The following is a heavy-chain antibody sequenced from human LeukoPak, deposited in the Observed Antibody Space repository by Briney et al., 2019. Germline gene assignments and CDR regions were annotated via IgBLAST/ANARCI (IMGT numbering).Heavy chain of an antibody. CDR2: ISYDGTNK. D-gene: IGHD6-13*01. J-gene: IGHJ4*02. CDR1: GFTFSNYV. CDR3: ARDVRWDY. V-gene: IGHV3-30*03. Sequence: PGGSLRLSCAASGFTFSNYVIHWVRQAPGKGLEWLAVISYDGTNKYYADFVKGRFTISRDHSQSTVDLQMNTLGGADTAVYYCARDVRWDYWGQGTLVTVSS.